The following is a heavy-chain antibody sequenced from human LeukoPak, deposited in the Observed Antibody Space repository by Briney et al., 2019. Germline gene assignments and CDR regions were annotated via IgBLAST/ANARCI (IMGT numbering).Heavy chain of an antibody. D-gene: IGHD6-19*01. J-gene: IGHJ4*02. CDR3: AKDSSGWAFDY. Sequence: GRSLRLSCAASGFTFSSYVMHWVRQAPGKGLEWVAIISYDGSNEYYADSVKGRFTISRDNSKNTLYLQMNSLRAADTAVYYCAKDSSGWAFDYWGQGTLVTVSS. CDR2: ISYDGSNE. V-gene: IGHV3-30*04. CDR1: GFTFSSYV.